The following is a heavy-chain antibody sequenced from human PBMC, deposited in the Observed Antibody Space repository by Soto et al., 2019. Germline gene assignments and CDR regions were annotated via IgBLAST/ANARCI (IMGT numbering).Heavy chain of an antibody. CDR1: GFIFRNYW. D-gene: IGHD3-16*01. CDR2: IKEDGSDK. Sequence: DVQLVESGGGLVQPGGSLRLSCGPSGFIFRNYWMSWVRQFPGKGLEWVAHIKEDGSDKYYGDSVKGRIIISRDNAKNSLFLQMNSLRAEDTAVYYCATTLTTSAEYFQYWGQGTLVTVSS. V-gene: IGHV3-7*01. CDR3: ATTLTTSAEYFQY. J-gene: IGHJ1*01.